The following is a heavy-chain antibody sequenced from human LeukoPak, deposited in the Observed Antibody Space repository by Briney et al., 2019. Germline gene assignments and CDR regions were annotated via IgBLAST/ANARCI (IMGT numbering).Heavy chain of an antibody. J-gene: IGHJ4*02. D-gene: IGHD2-15*01. V-gene: IGHV1-18*01. CDR3: ARYNGYCSGGSCYSLGY. CDR1: GYTFTSYG. CDR2: ISAYNGNT. Sequence: ASVKVSCKASGYTFTSYGISWVRQAPGQGLEWMGWISAYNGNTNYAQKLQGRVTMTTDTSTSTAYMELRSLRSDDTAVYYCARYNGYCSGGSCYSLGYWGQGTLVTVSS.